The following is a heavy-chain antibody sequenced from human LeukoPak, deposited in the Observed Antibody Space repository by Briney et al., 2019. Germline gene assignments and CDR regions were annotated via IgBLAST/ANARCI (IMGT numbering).Heavy chain of an antibody. D-gene: IGHD4-17*01. CDR2: IYYSGST. Sequence: SETLSLTCTVSGGSISSGDYYWSWIRQPPGKGLEWIGYIYYSGSTYYNPSLRSRVTISVDTSKNQFSLKLSSVTAADTAAYYCARDRHLDYEGFDYWGQGTLVTVSS. CDR3: ARDRHLDYEGFDY. J-gene: IGHJ4*02. CDR1: GGSISSGDYY. V-gene: IGHV4-30-4*08.